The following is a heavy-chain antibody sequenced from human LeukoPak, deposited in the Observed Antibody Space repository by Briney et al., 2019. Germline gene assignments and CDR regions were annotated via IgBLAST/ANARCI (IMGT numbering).Heavy chain of an antibody. D-gene: IGHD2-2*01. J-gene: IGHJ5*02. V-gene: IGHV1-69*13. CDR3: ASLGYCSSTSCHGWFDP. Sequence: GVSVKVSCKASGGTFSSYAISWVRQAPGQGLEWMGGIIPIFGTANYAQKFQGRVTITADESTSTAYMELSSLRSEDTAVYYCASLGYCSSTSCHGWFDPWGQGTLVTVSS. CDR2: IIPIFGTA. CDR1: GGTFSSYA.